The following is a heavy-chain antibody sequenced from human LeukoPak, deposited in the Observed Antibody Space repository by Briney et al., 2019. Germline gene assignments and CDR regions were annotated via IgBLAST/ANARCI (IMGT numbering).Heavy chain of an antibody. CDR3: AREGITMIVSEAFDI. V-gene: IGHV1-18*01. Sequence: GASVKVSCKASGYTFTSYGISWVRQAPGQGLEWMGWISAYNGNTNYAQKLQGRVTMTTDTSTSTAYMELRSLRSDDTAVYYCAREGITMIVSEAFDIWGQGTMVTVSS. D-gene: IGHD3-22*01. J-gene: IGHJ3*02. CDR2: ISAYNGNT. CDR1: GYTFTSYG.